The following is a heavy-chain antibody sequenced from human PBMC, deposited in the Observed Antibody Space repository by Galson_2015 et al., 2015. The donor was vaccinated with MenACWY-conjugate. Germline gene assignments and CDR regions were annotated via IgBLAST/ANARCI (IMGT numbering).Heavy chain of an antibody. CDR1: GAPITSSDYF. J-gene: IGHJ4*02. V-gene: IGHV4-39*07. Sequence: SETLSLTCTASGAPITSSDYFGSWIRQSPGKGLEWIGTVFYNGTTYYNPSLKSRVTMSVDTSKHQISLNRHSATSADTAVYYCARESSYCAGGTCGYFWGQGALVTVSS. CDR3: ARESSYCAGGTCGYF. CDR2: VFYNGTT. D-gene: IGHD2-15*01.